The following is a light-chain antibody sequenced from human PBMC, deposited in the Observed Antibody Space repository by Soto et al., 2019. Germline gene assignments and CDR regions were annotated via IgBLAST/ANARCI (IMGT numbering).Light chain of an antibody. V-gene: IGLV1-40*01. CDR2: VNT. Sequence: QSVLTQPPSVSGAPGQRVTISCTGSGSNIGAGYDVHWYQQLPGTAHKLLIYVNTNRTSGVPDRFSGSKSGTSASLAITVRQAEDEADYFCQSYDSSLSEYVFGTGTKLTVL. J-gene: IGLJ1*01. CDR1: GSNIGAGYD. CDR3: QSYDSSLSEYV.